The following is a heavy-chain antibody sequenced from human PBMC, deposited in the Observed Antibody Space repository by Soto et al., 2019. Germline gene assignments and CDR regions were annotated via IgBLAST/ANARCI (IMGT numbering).Heavy chain of an antibody. V-gene: IGHV1-18*01. CDR1: GYTFSNYG. J-gene: IGHJ4*02. Sequence: QVQLVQSGGEVKRPGASVKVSCKTSGYTFSNYGITWVRQAPGQPLEWLGWISLYSDGTNYAQKFQGRGSMTTDTATPTAYLEPRSARPADTAAHDCARVVPGAEAGTGTRGQGTLVTVAA. CDR2: ISLYSDGT. D-gene: IGHD2-2*01. CDR3: ARVVPGAEAGTGT.